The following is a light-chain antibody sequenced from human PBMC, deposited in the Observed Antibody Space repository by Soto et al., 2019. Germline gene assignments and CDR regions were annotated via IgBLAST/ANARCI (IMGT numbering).Light chain of an antibody. V-gene: IGLV3-9*01. Sequence: SYELTQPLSVSVALGQTARITCGGNNIGSKHVHWYQQKPGQSPVLVIYRDNNRPSGIPERFSGSTSGNTATLTISRAQAGHEADYYCQVWDTSTAVVFGGGTKLTVL. J-gene: IGLJ2*01. CDR3: QVWDTSTAVV. CDR2: RDN. CDR1: NIGSKH.